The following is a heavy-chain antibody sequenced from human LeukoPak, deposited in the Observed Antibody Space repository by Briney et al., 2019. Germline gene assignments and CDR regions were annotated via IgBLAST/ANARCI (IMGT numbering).Heavy chain of an antibody. CDR3: ARDYGRVPAAHFGY. D-gene: IGHD2-2*01. Sequence: SETLSLTCTVSGGSISSSSYYWGWIRQPPGKGPEWIGSIYYSGSTYYNPSLKSRVTISVDTSKNQFSLKLSSVTAADTAVYYCARDYGRVPAAHFGYWGQGTLVTVSS. J-gene: IGHJ4*02. V-gene: IGHV4-39*07. CDR2: IYYSGST. CDR1: GGSISSSSYY.